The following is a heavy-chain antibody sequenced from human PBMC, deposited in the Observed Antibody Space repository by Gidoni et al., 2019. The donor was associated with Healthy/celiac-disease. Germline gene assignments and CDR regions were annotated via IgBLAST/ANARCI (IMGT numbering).Heavy chain of an antibody. CDR3: ARDGSGSSFDS. V-gene: IGHV4-31*03. J-gene: IGHJ4*02. CDR2: IYYSGST. CDR1: GGSISSGGYY. D-gene: IGHD3-10*01. Sequence: HVQLQESRPGLVKPSETLSLTSTVSGGSISSGGYYWSGIRQHPGKGLEWIGYIYYSGSTYYNPSLKSRVTISIDTAKNQFALNLSSVTAADTAVYYCARDGSGSSFDSWGQGTLVTVSS.